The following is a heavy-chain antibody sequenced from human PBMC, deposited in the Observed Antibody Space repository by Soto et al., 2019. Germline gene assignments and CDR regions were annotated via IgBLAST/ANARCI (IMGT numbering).Heavy chain of an antibody. Sequence: ASVKVSCKASGYTFTGYYMHWVRQAPGQGLEWMGWINPNSGDTNYAQKFQGRVTMTRDTSISTAYMELSRLRSDDTAVYYCARELFVSGSNWFDPWGQGTLVTVSS. CDR1: GYTFTGYY. CDR2: INPNSGDT. CDR3: ARELFVSGSNWFDP. D-gene: IGHD3-3*01. J-gene: IGHJ5*02. V-gene: IGHV1-2*02.